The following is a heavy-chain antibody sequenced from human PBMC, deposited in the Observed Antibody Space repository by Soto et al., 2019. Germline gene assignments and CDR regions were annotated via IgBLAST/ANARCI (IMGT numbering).Heavy chain of an antibody. Sequence: VQSGAEVKKPGASVKVSCKASGDTFIRSGISWVRQAPGQGLEWMGWISGYKGDTNYAQKFQGRVTLTTDTSTSTAYKELRSLTPGDTAIYYCARIEYCSGGNCYSAFDIWGQGTLVTVSS. J-gene: IGHJ3*02. CDR3: ARIEYCSGGNCYSAFDI. CDR1: GDTFIRSG. V-gene: IGHV1-18*01. CDR2: ISGYKGDT. D-gene: IGHD2-15*01.